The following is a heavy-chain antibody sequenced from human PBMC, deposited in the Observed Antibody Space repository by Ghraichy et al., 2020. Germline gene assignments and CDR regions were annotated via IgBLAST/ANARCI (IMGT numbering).Heavy chain of an antibody. V-gene: IGHV3-64*02. D-gene: IGHD6-13*01. J-gene: IGHJ6*02. CDR2: ISSNGGST. Sequence: GGSLRLTCAASGFTFSSYAMHWVRQAPGKGLEYVSAISSNGGSTYYADSVKGRFTISRDNSKNTLYLQMGSLRAEDMAVYYCARGSKWSAAGSFYDYYYGMDVWGQGTTVTVSS. CDR1: GFTFSSYA. CDR3: ARGSKWSAAGSFYDYYYGMDV.